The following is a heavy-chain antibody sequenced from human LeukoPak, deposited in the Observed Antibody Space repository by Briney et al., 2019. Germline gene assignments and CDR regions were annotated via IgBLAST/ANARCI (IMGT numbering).Heavy chain of an antibody. CDR2: ISSSSSYI. J-gene: IGHJ4*02. D-gene: IGHD4-17*01. V-gene: IGHV3-21*01. CDR3: ARDWGHDYGDGGVY. CDR1: GFTFSSYS. Sequence: GGSLRLSCAASGFTFSSYSMNWVRQAPGKGLEWVSSISSSSSYIYYADSVKGRFTISRDNAKNTLYLQMNSLRAEDTAVYYCARDWGHDYGDGGVYWGQGTLVTVSS.